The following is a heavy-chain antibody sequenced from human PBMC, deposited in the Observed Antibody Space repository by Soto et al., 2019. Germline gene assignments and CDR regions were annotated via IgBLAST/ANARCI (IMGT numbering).Heavy chain of an antibody. CDR1: GGSISSGGYY. J-gene: IGHJ4*02. V-gene: IGHV4-31*03. D-gene: IGHD6-13*01. CDR3: ATRYSTTHYFDY. CDR2: IYYSGST. Sequence: SETLSLTCTVSGGSISSGGYYWSWIRQHPGKGLEWIGYIYYSGSTYYNPSLKSRVTISVDTSKNQFSLKLSSVTAADTAVYYCATRYSTTHYFDYWGQGTLVTVSS.